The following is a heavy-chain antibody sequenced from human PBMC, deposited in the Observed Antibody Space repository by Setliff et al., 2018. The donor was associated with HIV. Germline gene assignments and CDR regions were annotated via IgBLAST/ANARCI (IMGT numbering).Heavy chain of an antibody. V-gene: IGHV3-33*08. CDR1: GFTFSPYA. D-gene: IGHD4-4*01. CDR3: ARDDSNYRQHGMDV. Sequence: PGGSLRLSCAASGFTFSPYAIHWVRQAPGMGLEWVAMIWADEITKFYADSVKGRFTISRDNAKNSLYLQMNSLRAEDTAVYYCARDDSNYRQHGMDVWGQGTTVTVSS. J-gene: IGHJ6*02. CDR2: IWADEITK.